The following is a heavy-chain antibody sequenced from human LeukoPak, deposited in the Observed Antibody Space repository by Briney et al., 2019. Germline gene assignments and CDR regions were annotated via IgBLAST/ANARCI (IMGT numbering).Heavy chain of an antibody. D-gene: IGHD3-3*01. CDR3: ARSHYDFWSGYPPNFDY. V-gene: IGHV3-11*04. CDR2: ISSSGSTI. Sequence: GGSLRRSCAASGFTFSDYYMSWIRQAPGKGLEWVSYISSSGSTIYYADSVKGRFTISRDNAKNSLYLQMNSLRAEDTAVYYCARSHYDFWSGYPPNFDYWGQGTLVTVSS. J-gene: IGHJ4*02. CDR1: GFTFSDYY.